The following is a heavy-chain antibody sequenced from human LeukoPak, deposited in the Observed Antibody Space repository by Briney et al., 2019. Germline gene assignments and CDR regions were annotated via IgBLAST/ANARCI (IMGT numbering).Heavy chain of an antibody. CDR1: GYSISSGYY. Sequence: SETLSLTCTVSGYSISSGYYWGWIRQPPGKGLEWIGSIYHSGRTFYNPSLKSRVTISVDTSKNQFSLKLSSVTAADTAVYYCATFAREGAWFGIDWGQGTLVTVSS. CDR3: ATFAREGAWFGID. D-gene: IGHD3-10*01. V-gene: IGHV4-38-2*02. CDR2: IYHSGRT. J-gene: IGHJ4*02.